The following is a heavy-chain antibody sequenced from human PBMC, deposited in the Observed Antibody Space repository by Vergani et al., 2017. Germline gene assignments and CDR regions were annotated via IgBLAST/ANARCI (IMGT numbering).Heavy chain of an antibody. J-gene: IGHJ4*02. Sequence: QLQLQESGPGLVEPSETLSPTCTVSGASTSSNSYYWGWVRQSPGNGLEWVGSIRYSGPTYYNLPLRSLTTISLDTSRNQFSLKRSSVTAANTALSICAGHDRKTNTATIGWYDDWGQGILVTVSS. V-gene: IGHV4-39*01. CDR1: GASTSSNSYY. CDR3: AGHDRKTNTATIGWYDD. D-gene: IGHD2-8*01. CDR2: IRYSGPT.